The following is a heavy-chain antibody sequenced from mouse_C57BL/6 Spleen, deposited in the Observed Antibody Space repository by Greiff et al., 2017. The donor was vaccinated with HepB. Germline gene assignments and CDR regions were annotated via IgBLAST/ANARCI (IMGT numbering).Heavy chain of an antibody. D-gene: IGHD2-5*01. CDR2: INPSDSET. V-gene: IGHV1-52*01. J-gene: IGHJ2*01. CDR1: GYTFTSYW. CDR3: SRMRGSNYDVNYFDY. Sequence: QVQLQQPGAELVRPGSSVKLSCKASGYTFTSYWMHWVKQRPIHGLEWIGNINPSDSETHYNQKFKDKATLTVDKSSSTAYMQLSSLTSEDSAVYYCSRMRGSNYDVNYFDYWGQGTTLTVSS.